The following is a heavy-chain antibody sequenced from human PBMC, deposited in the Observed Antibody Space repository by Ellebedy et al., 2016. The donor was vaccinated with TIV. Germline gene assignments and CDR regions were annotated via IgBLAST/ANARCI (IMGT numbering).Heavy chain of an antibody. CDR2: VWYDASNN. Sequence: GESLKISCAASGFSFSSYGMHWVRQAPGKGLEWVAVVWYDASNNYYADSVKGRVTISRDNSESTVHLQMDSLTVEDTGVYYCAKDRGSRSANYVSPMDIWGQGTTVTASS. J-gene: IGHJ6*02. CDR1: GFSFSSYG. D-gene: IGHD6-13*01. V-gene: IGHV3-30*02. CDR3: AKDRGSRSANYVSPMDI.